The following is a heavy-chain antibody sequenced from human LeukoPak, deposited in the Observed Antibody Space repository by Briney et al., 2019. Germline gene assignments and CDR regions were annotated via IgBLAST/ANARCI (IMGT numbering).Heavy chain of an antibody. CDR2: ISYDGSNK. Sequence: PGGSLRLSCAASGFIFSSYAMHWVRQAPGKGLEWVAVISYDGSNKYFADSVKGRFTISRDNSKNTLYLQMNSLRAEDTAVYYCAREGPRRNYGDYGLGIDYWGQGTLITVSS. J-gene: IGHJ4*02. CDR3: AREGPRRNYGDYGLGIDY. D-gene: IGHD4-17*01. CDR1: GFIFSSYA. V-gene: IGHV3-30*04.